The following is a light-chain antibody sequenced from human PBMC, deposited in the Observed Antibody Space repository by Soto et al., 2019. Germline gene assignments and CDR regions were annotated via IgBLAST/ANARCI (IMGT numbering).Light chain of an antibody. CDR2: EDD. J-gene: IGLJ2*01. CDR1: SGSIGSNS. CDR3: QSYDTNTVV. Sequence: NFMLTQPHSVSESPGKTVTISCTRSSGSIGSNSVQWYRQRPGSAPTIVIYEDDQRPSGVPKRFAGSIDRSSNSASLTISGLQTEDEADYYCQSYDTNTVVFGGGTKLTVL. V-gene: IGLV6-57*04.